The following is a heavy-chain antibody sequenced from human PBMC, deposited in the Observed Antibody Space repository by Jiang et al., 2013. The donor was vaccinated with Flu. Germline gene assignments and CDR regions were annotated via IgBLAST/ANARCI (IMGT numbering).Heavy chain of an antibody. Sequence: SGAEVKKPGASVKVSCKASGYTFTSYTMHWVRQAPGQRLEWMGWINVANANTKYSQKFQGRVTITRDISASTAHMELSSLRSEDTAVYYCVRDKYSYGFRDAFDIWGQGTMVTVSS. J-gene: IGHJ3*02. CDR3: VRDKYSYGFRDAFDI. CDR1: GYTFTSYT. V-gene: IGHV1-3*01. D-gene: IGHD5-18*01. CDR2: INVANANT.